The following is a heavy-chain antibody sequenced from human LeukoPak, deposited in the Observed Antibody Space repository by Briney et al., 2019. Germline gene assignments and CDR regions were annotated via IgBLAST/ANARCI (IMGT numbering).Heavy chain of an antibody. D-gene: IGHD4-11*01. J-gene: IGHJ4*02. CDR3: AKDLYSNYGPADY. Sequence: GGSLRLSCAASGFTFSTYAMTWVRQAPGEGLEWVSTINGGGVNTHYADSVGGRFTISRDNSKNTLFLQMNSLRDEDTAVYYCAKDLYSNYGPADYWGQGNLVTVSS. V-gene: IGHV3-23*01. CDR1: GFTFSTYA. CDR2: INGGGVNT.